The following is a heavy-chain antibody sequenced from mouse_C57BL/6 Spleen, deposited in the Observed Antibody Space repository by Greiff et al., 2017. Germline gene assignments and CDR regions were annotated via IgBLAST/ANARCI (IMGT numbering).Heavy chain of an antibody. Sequence: QVQLQQSGAELVKPGASVKISCKASGYTFTDYYINWVKQRPGQGLAWIGKIGPGSGSTNYTEKFKGKATVTVDKSSSTAYLQLSSLTPADSAVYFCASALYSYGSSSSAMDYWGQGTSVTVAS. CDR2: IGPGSGST. CDR3: ASALYSYGSSSSAMDY. CDR1: GYTFTDYY. J-gene: IGHJ4*01. D-gene: IGHD1-1*01. V-gene: IGHV1-77*01.